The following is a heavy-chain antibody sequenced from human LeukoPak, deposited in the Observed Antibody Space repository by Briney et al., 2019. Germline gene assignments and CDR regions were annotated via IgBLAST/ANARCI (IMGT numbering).Heavy chain of an antibody. CDR1: GFTFSSYW. CDR3: ARGADWFDP. V-gene: IGHV3-7*01. CDR2: INQDGSQK. J-gene: IGHJ5*02. Sequence: GGSLRLSCAASGFTFSSYWMSWVRQAPGKGLEWVANINQDGSQKYYVDSVKGRFTISRDNAKNSLYLQMNSLRVEDTAIYYCARGADWFDPWGQGTLVTVSS.